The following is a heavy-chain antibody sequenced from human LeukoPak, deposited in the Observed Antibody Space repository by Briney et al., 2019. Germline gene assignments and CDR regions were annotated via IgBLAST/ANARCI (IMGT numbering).Heavy chain of an antibody. Sequence: GESLKISCKGSGYSFTSYWIGWVGQMPGKGLEWMGIIYPGDSDTRYSPSFQGQVTISADKSISTAYLQWSSLKASDTAMYYCARLSLAVHPLGYFQHWGQGTLVTVSS. J-gene: IGHJ1*01. D-gene: IGHD6-6*01. CDR2: IYPGDSDT. V-gene: IGHV5-51*01. CDR3: ARLSLAVHPLGYFQH. CDR1: GYSFTSYW.